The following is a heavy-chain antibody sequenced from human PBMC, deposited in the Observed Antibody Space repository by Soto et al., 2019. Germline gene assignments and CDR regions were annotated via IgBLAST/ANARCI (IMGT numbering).Heavy chain of an antibody. CDR3: ARGGSGYSVH. D-gene: IGHD3-22*01. CDR2: INSDGTTT. V-gene: IGHV3-74*01. Sequence: EVQLVESGGGLVQPGGSLRLSCAASXXXXXXSWMXWVRQAPGKGLVWVSRINSDGTTTNYADSVKGRFTISRDNARNTLYLQMNXXRXXXXXVXXXARGGSGYSVHWGQGTLVTVSS. CDR1: XXXXXXSW. J-gene: IGHJ1*01.